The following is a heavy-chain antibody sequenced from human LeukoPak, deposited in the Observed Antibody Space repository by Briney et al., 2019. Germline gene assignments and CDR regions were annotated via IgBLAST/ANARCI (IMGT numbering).Heavy chain of an antibody. Sequence: PGGSLRLSCAASGFTLSSYAMSWVRQAPGKGLEWVSAISGSGGSTYYADSVKGRFTISRDNSKNTLYLQMNSLRAEDTAVYYCAKAPAARVSQAYYFDYWGQGTLVTVSS. CDR3: AKAPAARVSQAYYFDY. V-gene: IGHV3-23*01. CDR2: ISGSGGST. J-gene: IGHJ4*02. D-gene: IGHD2-2*01. CDR1: GFTLSSYA.